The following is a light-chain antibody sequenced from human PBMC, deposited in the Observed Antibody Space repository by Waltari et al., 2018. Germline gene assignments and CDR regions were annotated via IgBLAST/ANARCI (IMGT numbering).Light chain of an antibody. CDR3: QQYYRTPYT. CDR1: QGIRTS. V-gene: IGKV1-NL1*01. J-gene: IGKJ2*01. CDR2: TAS. Sequence: DIQMTQSPASLSTSVGDRVTITCRASQGIRTSFAWFQQNPGKAPKLLLYTASRLENGVPSRFSGSGSGTDYNLTITNLQPEDFATYYCQQYYRTPYTFGQGTKLEI.